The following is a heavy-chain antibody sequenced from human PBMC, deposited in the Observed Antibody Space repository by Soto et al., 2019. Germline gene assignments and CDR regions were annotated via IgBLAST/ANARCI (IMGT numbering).Heavy chain of an antibody. CDR2: INHSGST. CDR3: ARFSADDSSSWYWGFDY. D-gene: IGHD6-13*01. V-gene: IGHV4-34*01. J-gene: IGHJ4*02. CDR1: GGSFSGYY. Sequence: PSETLSLTCAVYGGSFSGYYWSWIRQPPGKGLEWIGEINHSGSTNYNPSLKSRVTISVDTSKNQFSLKLSSVTAADTAVYYCARFSADDSSSWYWGFDYWGQGTLVTVSS.